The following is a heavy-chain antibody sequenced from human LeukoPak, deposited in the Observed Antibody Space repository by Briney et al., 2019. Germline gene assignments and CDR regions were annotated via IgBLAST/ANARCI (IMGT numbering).Heavy chain of an antibody. J-gene: IGHJ6*02. CDR2: ISGSGGST. D-gene: IGHD6-19*01. V-gene: IGHV3-23*01. CDR3: AKESPTVAGTAYYYYYGMDV. CDR1: GFTFSSYA. Sequence: GSLRLSCAASGFTFSSYAMSWVRQAPGKGLEWVSAISGSGGSTYYADSVKGRFTISRDNSKNTLYLQMNSLRAEDTAVYYCAKESPTVAGTAYYYYYGMDVWGQGTTVTVSS.